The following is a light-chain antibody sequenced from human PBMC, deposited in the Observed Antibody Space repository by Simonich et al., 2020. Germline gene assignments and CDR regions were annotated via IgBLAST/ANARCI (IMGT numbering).Light chain of an antibody. V-gene: IGKV4-1*01. CDR3: QQYYSTPPWT. J-gene: IGKJ1*01. CDR2: WAS. Sequence: DIVMTQSPDSLAVSLGERPTINCKSSQSGLYSSNIKNYIAWYQQKPGQPPKQLIYWASTRESGVPDRFSGSGSGTDFTLTISSLQAEDVAVYYCQQYYSTPPWTFGQGTKVEIK. CDR1: QSGLYSSNIKNY.